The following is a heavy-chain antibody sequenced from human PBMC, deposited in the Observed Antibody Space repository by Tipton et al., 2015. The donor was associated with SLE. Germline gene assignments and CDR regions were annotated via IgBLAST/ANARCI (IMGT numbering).Heavy chain of an antibody. J-gene: IGHJ4*02. V-gene: IGHV3-30*04. CDR2: ISKDGSNH. D-gene: IGHD1-1*01. CDR3: ARDRSNNWYWEGSSDS. CDR1: GFTLSSHA. Sequence: SLRLSCAASGFTLSSHAMHWVRQAPGKGLEWVSVISKDGSNHYYGDSVQGRFTISRDNSKSVLSLQMNSLRVEDTGVYFCARDRSNNWYWEGSSDSWGQGALVTVSS.